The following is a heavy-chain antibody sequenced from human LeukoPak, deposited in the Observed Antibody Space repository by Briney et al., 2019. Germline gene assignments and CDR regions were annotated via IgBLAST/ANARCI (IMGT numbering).Heavy chain of an antibody. CDR3: AKMAVTDHYYYYGMDV. D-gene: IGHD2-21*02. J-gene: IGHJ6*02. V-gene: IGHV3-23*01. CDR1: GFTFSSYA. Sequence: GGSLRLSCAASGFTFSSYAMSWVRQAPGKGLEWVSAISGSGGSTYYADSVKGRFTISRDNSKNTLYLQMNSLRAEDTAAYYCAKMAVTDHYYYYGMDVWGQGTTVTVSS. CDR2: ISGSGGST.